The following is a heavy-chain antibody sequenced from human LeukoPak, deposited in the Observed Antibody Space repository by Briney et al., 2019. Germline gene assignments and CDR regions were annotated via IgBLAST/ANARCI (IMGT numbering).Heavy chain of an antibody. Sequence: SETLSLTCTVSGGSISSYYWSWIRQPPGKGLEWIGYTYYSGSTNYNPSLKSRVTISVDTSKNQFSLKLSSVTAADTAVYYCARGMALLWFGEATIGWFDPWGQGTLVTVSS. CDR3: ARGMALLWFGEATIGWFDP. D-gene: IGHD3-10*01. CDR2: TYYSGST. J-gene: IGHJ5*02. CDR1: GGSISSYY. V-gene: IGHV4-59*01.